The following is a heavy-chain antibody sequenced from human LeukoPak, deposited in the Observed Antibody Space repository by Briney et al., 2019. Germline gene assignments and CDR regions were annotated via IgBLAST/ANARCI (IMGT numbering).Heavy chain of an antibody. CDR3: ARATPDYYGSGKRGSFDY. J-gene: IGHJ4*02. V-gene: IGHV4-59*01. CDR1: GGSISSYY. CDR2: IYYSGST. Sequence: PSETLSLTCTVSGGSISSYYWSWIRQPPGKGLEWSGYIYYSGSTNYNPSLKSRVTISVDTSKNQFSLKLSSVTAADTAVYYCARATPDYYGSGKRGSFDYWGQGTLVTVSS. D-gene: IGHD3-10*01.